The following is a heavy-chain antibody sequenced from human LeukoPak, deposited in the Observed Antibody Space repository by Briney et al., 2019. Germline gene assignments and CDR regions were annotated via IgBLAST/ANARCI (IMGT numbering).Heavy chain of an antibody. CDR1: GFTFSSYA. Sequence: GGSLRLSCAASGFTFSSYAMTWVRQAPGKGLEWVSSIGTHGTTTYYADSVKGRFTISRDDSKNTLYLQMNSLRAEDTAVYYCAKSVPAIRGEIDYWGQGTLVTVSS. V-gene: IGHV3-23*01. CDR3: AKSVPAIRGEIDY. CDR2: IGTHGTTT. D-gene: IGHD3-10*01. J-gene: IGHJ4*02.